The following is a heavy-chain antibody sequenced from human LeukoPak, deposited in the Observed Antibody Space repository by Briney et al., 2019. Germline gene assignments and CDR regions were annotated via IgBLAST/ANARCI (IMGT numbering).Heavy chain of an antibody. Sequence: SGTLSLTCAVSDGSINSNYWWTWVRQSPGKGLEWIGEIYHTGSVNYNPSLKSRVTISVDKSKNQFSLKLSSATAADTAVYYCARGGDYGDSGAFDIWGQGTMVTVSS. J-gene: IGHJ3*02. CDR2: IYHTGSV. CDR3: ARGGDYGDSGAFDI. CDR1: DGSINSNYW. D-gene: IGHD4-17*01. V-gene: IGHV4-4*02.